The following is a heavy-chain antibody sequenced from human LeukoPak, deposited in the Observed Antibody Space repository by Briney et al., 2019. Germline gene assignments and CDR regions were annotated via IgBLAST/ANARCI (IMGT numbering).Heavy chain of an antibody. Sequence: GGSLRLSCAASGFTFSSYWMKWVRQAPGKGLEWVANIKQDGNEKYYVDSVKGRFTISRDNAKNSLYLQMNSLRAEDTAVYYCARGFADFVWGSYPSSYWGQGILVTVSS. CDR1: GFTFSSYW. J-gene: IGHJ4*02. V-gene: IGHV3-7*01. CDR3: ARGFADFVWGSYPSSY. D-gene: IGHD3-16*02. CDR2: IKQDGNEK.